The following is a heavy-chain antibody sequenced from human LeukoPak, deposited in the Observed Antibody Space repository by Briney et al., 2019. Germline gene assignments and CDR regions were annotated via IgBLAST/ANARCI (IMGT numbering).Heavy chain of an antibody. V-gene: IGHV1-18*01. CDR3: AGDQEAWGHQIDY. J-gene: IGHJ4*02. CDR2: ISAYNGNT. CDR1: GYTFTSYG. D-gene: IGHD3-16*01. Sequence: ASVKVSCKASGYTFTSYGISWVRQAPGQGLEWMGWISAYNGNTNYAQKLQGRVTMTTDTSTSTAYMGLRSLRSDDTAVYHCAGDQEAWGHQIDYWGQGTLVTVSS.